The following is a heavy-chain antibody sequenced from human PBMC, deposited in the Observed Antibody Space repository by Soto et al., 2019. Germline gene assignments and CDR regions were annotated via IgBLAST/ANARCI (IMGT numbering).Heavy chain of an antibody. D-gene: IGHD3-10*01. CDR1: GFTFSSYA. Sequence: PGGSLRLSCAASGFTFSSYAMSWVRQAPGKGLEWVSAISGSGGSTYYADSVKGRFTISRDNSKNTLYLQMNSLRAEDTAVYYCAKPPYGSGSYVPYGMDVWGQGTTVTVSS. CDR3: AKPPYGSGSYVPYGMDV. CDR2: ISGSGGST. J-gene: IGHJ6*02. V-gene: IGHV3-23*01.